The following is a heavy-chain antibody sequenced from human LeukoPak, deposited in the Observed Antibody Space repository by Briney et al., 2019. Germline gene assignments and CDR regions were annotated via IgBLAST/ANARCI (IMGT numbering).Heavy chain of an antibody. CDR1: GFTFSSYS. J-gene: IGHJ4*02. V-gene: IGHV3-48*01. CDR2: ISSSSSTI. CDR3: ARVWRTTVRACDY. Sequence: PGGSLRLSCAASGFTFSSYSMNWVRQAPGKGLEWVSYISSSSSTIYYADSVKGRFTISRDNAKNSLYLQMNSLRAEDTAVYYCARVWRTTVRACDYWGQGTLVTVSS. D-gene: IGHD4-17*01.